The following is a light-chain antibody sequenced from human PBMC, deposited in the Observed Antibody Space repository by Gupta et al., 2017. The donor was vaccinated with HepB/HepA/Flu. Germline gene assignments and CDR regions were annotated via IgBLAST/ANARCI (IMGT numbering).Light chain of an antibody. CDR2: GNS. CDR3: QSYDSSLSGSGV. Sequence: QSVLTQPPSVSGAPGQRVTISCTGSSSNIGAGYDVHWYQQLPGTAPKLLIYGNSNRPSGVPDPFSGSKSGTSASLAITGLQAEDEADYYCQSYDSSLSGSGVFGGGTKRTVL. CDR1: SSNIGAGYD. J-gene: IGLJ2*01. V-gene: IGLV1-40*01.